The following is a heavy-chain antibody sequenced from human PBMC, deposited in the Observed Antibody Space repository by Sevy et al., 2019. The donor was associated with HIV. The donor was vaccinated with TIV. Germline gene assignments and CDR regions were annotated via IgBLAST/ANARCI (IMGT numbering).Heavy chain of an antibody. J-gene: IGHJ5*02. D-gene: IGHD3-10*01. V-gene: IGHV1-8*01. CDR2: MNPNSGNT. Sequence: ASVKVSCKASGYTFTSYDINWVRQATGQGLEWMGWMNPNSGNTGYAQTFQGRVTMTRNTSISTAYMELSSLRSEDTAVYYCARALLLWFGEVRWFDPWGQGTLVTVSS. CDR1: GYTFTSYD. CDR3: ARALLLWFGEVRWFDP.